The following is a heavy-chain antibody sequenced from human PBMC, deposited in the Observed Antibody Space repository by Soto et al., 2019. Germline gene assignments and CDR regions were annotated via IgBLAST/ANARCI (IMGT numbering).Heavy chain of an antibody. Sequence: KTSETLSLTCTVSGGSISSYYLSWIRQPPGKGLEWIGYIYYSGSTNYNPSLKSRVTISVDTSKNQFSLKLSSVTAADTAVYYCARAKGYGMDVWGQGTTVTVYS. V-gene: IGHV4-59*01. CDR3: ARAKGYGMDV. J-gene: IGHJ6*02. CDR1: GGSISSYY. CDR2: IYYSGST.